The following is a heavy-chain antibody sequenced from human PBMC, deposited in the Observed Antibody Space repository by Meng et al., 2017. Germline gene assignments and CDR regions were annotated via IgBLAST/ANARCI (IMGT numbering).Heavy chain of an antibody. V-gene: IGHV4-39*01. CDR3: ARLGSCYSCRWFDP. D-gene: IGHD2-15*01. J-gene: IGHJ5*02. CDR2: IFYSGST. CDR1: GDSISSHRYY. Sequence: QLQLQESGAGLVKPSETLSLTCTVSGDSISSHRYYWGWIRQPPGKALEWIGSIFYSGSTSYNPSLKSRVTISVDTSKNQFSLKVTSVTAADTAVYYCARLGSCYSCRWFDPWGQGTLVTVSS.